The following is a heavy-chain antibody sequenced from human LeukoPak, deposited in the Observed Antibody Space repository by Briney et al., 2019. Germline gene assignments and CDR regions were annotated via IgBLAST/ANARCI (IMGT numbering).Heavy chain of an antibody. Sequence: GGSLRLSCTTSGFTFGDYAMSWFRQAPGKGLEWVGFIRSKGYGGTTEYAASVKGRFTISRDDSKSIAYLQMNSLRAEDTAVYYCAKDSSLSLISGYYFDYWGQGTLVTVSS. CDR2: IRSKGYGGTT. CDR1: GFTFGDYA. CDR3: AKDSSLSLISGYYFDY. D-gene: IGHD1-14*01. V-gene: IGHV3-49*03. J-gene: IGHJ4*02.